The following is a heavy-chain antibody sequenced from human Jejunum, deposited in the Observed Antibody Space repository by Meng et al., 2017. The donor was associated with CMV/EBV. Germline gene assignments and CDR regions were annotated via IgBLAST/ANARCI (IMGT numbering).Heavy chain of an antibody. V-gene: IGHV3-48*03. D-gene: IGHD2-15*01. Sequence: SGFTFRSYEMSWIRQAPGKGLEWLAYISSSGSTTYYADSVKGRFTISRDNSKNTLYLQMNSLRVEDTAVYYCARDIYEVVVAGLDVWGQGTTVTVSS. CDR1: GFTFRSYE. J-gene: IGHJ6*02. CDR3: ARDIYEVVVAGLDV. CDR2: ISSSGSTT.